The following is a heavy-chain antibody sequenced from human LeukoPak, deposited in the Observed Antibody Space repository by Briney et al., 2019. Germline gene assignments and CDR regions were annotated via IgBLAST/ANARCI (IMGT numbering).Heavy chain of an antibody. CDR1: GYTFTGYY. CDR2: INPNSGGT. D-gene: IGHD5-12*01. V-gene: IGHV1-2*02. J-gene: IGHJ6*03. Sequence: ASVKVSCKASGYTFTGYYMHWVRQAPGQGLEWMGWINPNSGGTNYAQKFQGRVTMTRDTSISTAYMELSRLRSDDTAVYYCARSWLPYYYYYMDVWGKGTTVTVSS. CDR3: ARSWLPYYYYYMDV.